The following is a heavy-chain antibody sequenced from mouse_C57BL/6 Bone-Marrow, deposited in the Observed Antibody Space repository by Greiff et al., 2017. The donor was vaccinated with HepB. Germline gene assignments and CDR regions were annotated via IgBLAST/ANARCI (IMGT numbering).Heavy chain of an antibody. CDR2: IYPRSGNT. Sequence: QVHVKQSGAELARPGASVKLSCKASGYTFTSYGISWVKQRTGQGLEWIGEIYPRSGNTYYNEKFKGKATLTADKSSSTAYMELRSLTSEDSAVYFCTRRGYGNAMDYWGQGTSVTVSS. J-gene: IGHJ4*01. D-gene: IGHD1-1*02. V-gene: IGHV1-81*01. CDR1: GYTFTSYG. CDR3: TRRGYGNAMDY.